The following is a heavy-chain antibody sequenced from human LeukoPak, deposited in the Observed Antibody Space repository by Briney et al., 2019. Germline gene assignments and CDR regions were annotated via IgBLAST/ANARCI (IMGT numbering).Heavy chain of an antibody. D-gene: IGHD3-22*01. CDR3: ARDPLYYDSSGYLFS. CDR1: GGSISSYY. Sequence: PSETLSLTCTVSGGSISSYYWSWIRQPAGKGPKWIGRIYTSGSTNYNPSLKSRVTMSVDTSKNQFSLKLSSVTAADTAVYYCARDPLYYDSSGYLFSWGQGTLVTVSS. CDR2: IYTSGST. V-gene: IGHV4-4*07. J-gene: IGHJ4*02.